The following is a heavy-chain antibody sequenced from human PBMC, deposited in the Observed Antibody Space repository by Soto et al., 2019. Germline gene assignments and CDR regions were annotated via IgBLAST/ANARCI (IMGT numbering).Heavy chain of an antibody. J-gene: IGHJ4*02. CDR3: ARRRCSGGTCYSDY. D-gene: IGHD2-15*01. CDR1: GSSISNYY. V-gene: IGHV4-59*08. CDR2: ISYSGGT. Sequence: PSETLSLTFTVSGSSISNYYWAWIRRPPGKGLEWIGYISYSGGTNYSPSLKSRVTISVDTSQNQFSLKLSSVTAADTAVYYCARRRCSGGTCYSDYWGQGTLVTVSS.